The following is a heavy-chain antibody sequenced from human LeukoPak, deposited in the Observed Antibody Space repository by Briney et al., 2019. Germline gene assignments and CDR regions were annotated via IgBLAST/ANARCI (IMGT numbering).Heavy chain of an antibody. D-gene: IGHD3-10*02. CDR1: GYSFTSQW. CDR3: ARTAVSSGYVGKNYYYYGMDV. V-gene: IGHV5-10-1*01. CDR2: IDPSDSYT. Sequence: GESLKISCKGSGYSFTSQWISWVRQMPGKGLEWMGRIDPSDSYTSYSPSFQGHVTMSADKSINTAYLQWCSLKASDTAMYYCARTAVSSGYVGKNYYYYGMDVWGKGTMVTVSS. J-gene: IGHJ6*04.